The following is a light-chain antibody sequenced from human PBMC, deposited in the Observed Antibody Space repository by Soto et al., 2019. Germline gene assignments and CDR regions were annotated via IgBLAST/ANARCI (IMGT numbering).Light chain of an antibody. J-gene: IGKJ1*01. V-gene: IGKV3-20*01. CDR2: DGS. CDR1: QSVTNNF. CDR3: QQYGGLPWT. Sequence: EIVLTQSPGTLSLSPGARAPLSCRASQSVTNNFLAWYQQKPGQAPRLLIFDGSFRASDIPARFSGSGSGTDFTLAISRLEPEDFAVYYCQQYGGLPWTFGQGTKVDIK.